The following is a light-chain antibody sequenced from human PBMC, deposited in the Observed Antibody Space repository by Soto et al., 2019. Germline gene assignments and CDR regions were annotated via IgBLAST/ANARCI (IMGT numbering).Light chain of an antibody. CDR3: QQYDNWPRT. Sequence: EVVMTQSPASLSVSPGETATLSFRASQRVGGNLAWYQQKPGQAPRLLIYHASTRATGIPARFSGSGSGTDFTLTISSLQSEDFAFFYCQQYDNWPRTFGQGTKVEIK. CDR2: HAS. J-gene: IGKJ1*01. CDR1: QRVGGN. V-gene: IGKV3-15*01.